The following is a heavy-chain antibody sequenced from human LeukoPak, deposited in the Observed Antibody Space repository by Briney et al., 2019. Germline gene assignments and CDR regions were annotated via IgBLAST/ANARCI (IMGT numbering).Heavy chain of an antibody. CDR2: INHSGST. CDR1: GGSFSGYY. J-gene: IGHJ6*02. V-gene: IGHV4-34*01. D-gene: IGHD3-22*01. Sequence: PSETLSLTCTAYGGSFSGYYWSWIRQPPGKGLEWIGEINHSGSTNYNPSLKSRVTISEDMSRNQFSLKLSSVTAADTAVYYCARGLTYYFDSTGYYQPANFYYYGMDVWGQGTTVTVSS. CDR3: ARGLTYYFDSTGYYQPANFYYYGMDV.